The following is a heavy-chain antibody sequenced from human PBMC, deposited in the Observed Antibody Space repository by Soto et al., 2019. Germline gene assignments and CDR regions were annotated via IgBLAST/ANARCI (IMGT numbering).Heavy chain of an antibody. J-gene: IGHJ6*02. D-gene: IGHD5-12*01. V-gene: IGHV1-18*01. CDR3: ARGGDVNYYLRMDV. CDR2: ISAYNGKT. CDR1: GYTFTSYG. Sequence: QVQLVQSGGEVKKPGASVKLSCTASGYTFTSYGISWVRQAPGQGLEWIGWISAYNGKTNYAQNVQGRVTMTTDTSTRTAYMGLRSLRSDDAAVYYCARGGDVNYYLRMDVWGQGTTVTVSS.